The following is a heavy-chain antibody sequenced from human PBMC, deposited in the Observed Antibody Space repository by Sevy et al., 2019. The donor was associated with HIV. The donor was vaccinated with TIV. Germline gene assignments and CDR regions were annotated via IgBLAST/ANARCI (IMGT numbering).Heavy chain of an antibody. CDR1: GFTFSSYW. V-gene: IGHV3-74*01. CDR2: INSDGSST. Sequence: GGSLRLSCAASGFTFSSYWMHRVRQAPRKGLVWVSRINSDGSSTSYADSVKGRFTISRDNAKNTLYLQMNSLRAEDTAVYYCARGLKTLEFDYWGQGTLVTVSS. J-gene: IGHJ4*02. D-gene: IGHD1-1*01. CDR3: ARGLKTLEFDY.